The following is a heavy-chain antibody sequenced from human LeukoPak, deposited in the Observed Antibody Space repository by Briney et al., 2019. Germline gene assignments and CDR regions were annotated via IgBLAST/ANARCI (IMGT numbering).Heavy chain of an antibody. V-gene: IGHV1-18*01. J-gene: IGHJ4*02. Sequence: ASVKVSCKSAGYSFTSYGISWVRQAPGQGLEWMGWISPYNGNTNYAQKLQGRVTMTTETSTSTAYMELRSLRSGDTAVYYCARESTVVTASYVDHWGQGTLVTVSS. CDR3: ARESTVVTASYVDH. D-gene: IGHD4-23*01. CDR1: GYSFTSYG. CDR2: ISPYNGNT.